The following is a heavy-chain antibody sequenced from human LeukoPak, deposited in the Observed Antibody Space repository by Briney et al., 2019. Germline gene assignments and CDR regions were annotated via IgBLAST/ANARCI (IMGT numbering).Heavy chain of an antibody. D-gene: IGHD3/OR15-3a*01. CDR2: IYHSGST. CDR1: GYSISSGYY. CDR3: ARRDFWRRTDFDY. J-gene: IGHJ4*02. Sequence: TSETLSLTCAVSGYSISSGYYWGRIRQPPGKGLEWIGSIYHSGSTYYNPSLKSRVTISVDTSKNQFSLKLSSVTAADTAVYYCARRDFWRRTDFDYWGQGTLVTVSS. V-gene: IGHV4-38-2*01.